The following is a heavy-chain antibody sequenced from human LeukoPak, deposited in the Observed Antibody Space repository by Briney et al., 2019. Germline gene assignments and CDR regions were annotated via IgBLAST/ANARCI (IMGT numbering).Heavy chain of an antibody. Sequence: GASVKVSCKVSGYTLTELSMHWVRQAPGKGLEWVGGFDPEDGETIYAQKFQGRVTMTEDTSTDTAYMELSSLRSEDTAVYYCATEGIYDILTGYYFSWGQGTLVTVSS. CDR1: GYTLTELS. CDR3: ATEGIYDILTGYYFS. D-gene: IGHD3-9*01. J-gene: IGHJ5*02. CDR2: FDPEDGET. V-gene: IGHV1-24*01.